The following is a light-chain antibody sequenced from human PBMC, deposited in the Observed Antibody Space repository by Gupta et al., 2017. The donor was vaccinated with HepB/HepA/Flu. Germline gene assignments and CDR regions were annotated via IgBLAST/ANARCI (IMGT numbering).Light chain of an antibody. CDR3: QTWDTNTAV. Sequence: SYELTQTPSVSVSPGQTANITCPGDKLESNYVCWYQQRPGQSPLLVVYQDNKRPLGVPERFSGSTSGNTVTLTISAAQAMDEADYYCQTWDTNTAVFGGGTKLTVL. J-gene: IGLJ3*02. CDR1: KLESNY. V-gene: IGLV3-1*01. CDR2: QDN.